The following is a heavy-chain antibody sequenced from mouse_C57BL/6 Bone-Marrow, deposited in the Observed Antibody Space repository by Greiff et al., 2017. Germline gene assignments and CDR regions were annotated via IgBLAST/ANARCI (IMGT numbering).Heavy chain of an antibody. CDR2: LLPGSGST. CDR3: ARADGYILDY. CDR1: GYTFTGYW. V-gene: IGHV1-9*01. J-gene: IGHJ2*01. D-gene: IGHD2-3*01. Sequence: VQLQQSGAELMKPGASVKLSCKATGYTFTGYWIEWVKQRPGHGLEWIGELLPGSGSTNYNEKVKGKATFTADTSSNTAYMQLSSLTTEDSAIYYCARADGYILDYCGQGTTLTVSS.